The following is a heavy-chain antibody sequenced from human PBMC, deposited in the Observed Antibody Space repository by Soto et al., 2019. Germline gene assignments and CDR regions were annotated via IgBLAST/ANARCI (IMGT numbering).Heavy chain of an antibody. CDR3: TTDPWGGFSFDD. CDR1: GYTFTNNA. V-gene: IGHV1-3*01. Sequence: QVQLVQSGTEVKMPGASVRLSCKASGYTFTNNAIHWVRQAPGQRLEWMGWINAANGHTSYSRKLQGRVTITRVTSATTGYMELTSLTSEDTAVYYCTTDPWGGFSFDDWGQGTLVTVSS. J-gene: IGHJ4*02. CDR2: INAANGHT. D-gene: IGHD2-21*01.